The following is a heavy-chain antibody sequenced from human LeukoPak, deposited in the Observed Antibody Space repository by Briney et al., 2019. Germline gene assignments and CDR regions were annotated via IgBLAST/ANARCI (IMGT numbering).Heavy chain of an antibody. CDR3: ARSSYYYYMDV. J-gene: IGHJ6*03. V-gene: IGHV1-8*01. CDR1: GYTFTSYD. Sequence: ASVKVSCKASGYTFTSYDINWVRQATGQGLEWMGWMNPNSGNTGYAQKFQGRVTMTRDTSITTAYMELSSLGSEDTAVYYCARSSYYYYMDVWGKGTTVTISS. CDR2: MNPNSGNT.